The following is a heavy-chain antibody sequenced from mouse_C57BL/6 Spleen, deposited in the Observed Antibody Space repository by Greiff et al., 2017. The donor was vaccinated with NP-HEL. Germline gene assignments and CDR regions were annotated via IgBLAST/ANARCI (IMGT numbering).Heavy chain of an antibody. J-gene: IGHJ4*01. CDR3: ARDRILRTRAMDY. Sequence: EVKLQESGGGLVKPGGSLKLSCAASGFTFSSYAMSWVRQTPEKRLEWVATISDGGSYTYYPDNVKGRFTISRDNAKNNLYLQMSHLKSEDTAMYYCARDRILRTRAMDYWGQGTSVTVSS. V-gene: IGHV5-4*01. CDR2: ISDGGSYT. CDR1: GFTFSSYA.